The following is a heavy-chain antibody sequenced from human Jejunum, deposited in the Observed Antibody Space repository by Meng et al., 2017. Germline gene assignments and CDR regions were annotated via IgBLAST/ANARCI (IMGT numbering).Heavy chain of an antibody. D-gene: IGHD3-16*02. V-gene: IGHV3-7*01. J-gene: IGHJ4*02. Sequence: GESLKISCAASGLTFSGFWMTWVRQTPEKGLEWVANINEHGSVTYYVDSVRGRFTISRDNAKNTLYLQMNSLRADDTAVYYCARAGNYPFDYWGQGILVTVSS. CDR2: INEHGSVT. CDR3: ARAGNYPFDY. CDR1: GLTFSGFW.